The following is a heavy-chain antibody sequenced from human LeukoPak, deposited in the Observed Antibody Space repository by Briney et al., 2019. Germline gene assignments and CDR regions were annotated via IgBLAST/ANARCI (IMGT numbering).Heavy chain of an antibody. Sequence: GGSPRLSCAASGFTPSSNHMSWGRHAPEKGLERVAFIRYDGSNKYYADYVKGRFTISRDNAKNSLYLQMNSLRADDTAVYYCARGPHGSEMGYGGQGPLVTVPS. CDR1: GFTPSSNH. D-gene: IGHD5-24*01. V-gene: IGHV3-30*02. CDR2: IRYDGSNK. J-gene: IGHJ4*02. CDR3: ARGPHGSEMGY.